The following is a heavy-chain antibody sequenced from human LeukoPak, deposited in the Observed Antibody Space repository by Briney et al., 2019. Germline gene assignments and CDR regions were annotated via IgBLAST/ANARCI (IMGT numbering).Heavy chain of an antibody. CDR1: GYTFANYY. CDR2: INPNSGGT. D-gene: IGHD2-15*01. J-gene: IGHJ3*02. CDR3: TRVGWYPDAFDI. Sequence: ASVKVSCKASGYTFANYYIHWVRQAPGQGLEWMGLINPNSGGTHYAQKFQGRVIMTRDTSISTGYMELSSLISDDTAVYYCTRVGWYPDAFDIWGQGTMVTVSS. V-gene: IGHV1-2*02.